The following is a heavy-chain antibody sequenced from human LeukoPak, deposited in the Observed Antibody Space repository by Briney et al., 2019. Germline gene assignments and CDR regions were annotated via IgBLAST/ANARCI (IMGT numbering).Heavy chain of an antibody. J-gene: IGHJ4*02. CDR3: ARVDSSGWTGRFEY. CDR1: GYTFTGYY. CDR2: TNPNTGGT. D-gene: IGHD3-22*01. Sequence: ASVKVSCKASGYTFTGYYMHWVRQAPGQGLEWMGWTNPNTGGTNFAEKFQGRLTMTRDTSITTAYMELTSLRPDDTGIYFCARVDSSGWTGRFEYWGQGTLVTVSS. V-gene: IGHV1-2*02.